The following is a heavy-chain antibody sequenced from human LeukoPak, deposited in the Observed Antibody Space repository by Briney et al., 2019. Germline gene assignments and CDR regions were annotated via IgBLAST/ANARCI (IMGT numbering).Heavy chain of an antibody. Sequence: GGSLRLSCVASVITFSNYDVSWVRQAPKKGLDWGSVISGSAHKIRYADSVKGRFTISRDNSENIVYLQMNNQRVEDTAVYYCAGRPTGYSSGYIHWGQGTLVTVSS. CDR1: VITFSNYD. CDR3: AGRPTGYSSGYIH. CDR2: ISGSAHKI. J-gene: IGHJ4*02. V-gene: IGHV3-23*01. D-gene: IGHD5-18*01.